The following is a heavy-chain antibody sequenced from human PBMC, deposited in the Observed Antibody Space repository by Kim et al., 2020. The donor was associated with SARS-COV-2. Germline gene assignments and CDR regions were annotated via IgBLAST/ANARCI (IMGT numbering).Heavy chain of an antibody. V-gene: IGHV4-34*01. CDR1: GGSFSGYY. Sequence: SETLSLTCAVYGGSFSGYYWSWIRQPPGKGLEWIGEINHSGSTNYNPSLKSRVTISVDTSKNQFSLKLSSVTAADTAVYYCARAAGRPDPYSSGWFSYWGQGTLVTVSS. CDR2: INHSGST. CDR3: ARAAGRPDPYSSGWFSY. D-gene: IGHD6-19*01. J-gene: IGHJ4*02.